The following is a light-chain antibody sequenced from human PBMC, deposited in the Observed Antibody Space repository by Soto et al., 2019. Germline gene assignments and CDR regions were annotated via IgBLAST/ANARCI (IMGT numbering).Light chain of an antibody. Sequence: DIQMTQSPSTLSASVGDRVTITCRASQSISSWLAWYQQKPGKAPKLLIYKASSLESGVPSRFSGSGSGTEFTRTISSLQPDDFATYYCQQYNNYSPWTCGQGTKVEIK. CDR2: KAS. J-gene: IGKJ1*01. V-gene: IGKV1-5*03. CDR1: QSISSW. CDR3: QQYNNYSPWT.